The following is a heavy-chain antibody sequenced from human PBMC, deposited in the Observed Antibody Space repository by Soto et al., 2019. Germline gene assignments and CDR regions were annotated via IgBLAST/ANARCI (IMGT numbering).Heavy chain of an antibody. Sequence: EVQLVESGGGLVKPGGSLRLSCAASGFIFSSPTMNWVRQATVKGLEWVSSLSSSSASIYYADSVKRRFTISGDNAKNSQLLQMCGLGGDYTAVYDCAGGGSFYPLGQGTLVTVSS. CDR3: AGGGSFYP. V-gene: IGHV3-21*02. J-gene: IGHJ5*02. CDR1: GFIFSSPT. D-gene: IGHD3-16*01. CDR2: LSSSSASI.